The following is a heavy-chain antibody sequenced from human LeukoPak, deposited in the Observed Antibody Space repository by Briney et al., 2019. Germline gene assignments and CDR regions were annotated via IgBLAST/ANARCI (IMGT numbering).Heavy chain of an antibody. V-gene: IGHV4-59*01. D-gene: IGHD2-21*01. CDR1: GGFISSYY. Sequence: PSETLSLTCTVSGGFISSYYWSWSRQPPGKGLEWIGYIYYSGSTNYNPPLKSRVTISVDTSKNQFSLKLSSVTAADTAVYYCAVADWAYYYGMDVWGKGTTVTVSS. CDR3: AVADWAYYYGMDV. J-gene: IGHJ6*04. CDR2: IYYSGST.